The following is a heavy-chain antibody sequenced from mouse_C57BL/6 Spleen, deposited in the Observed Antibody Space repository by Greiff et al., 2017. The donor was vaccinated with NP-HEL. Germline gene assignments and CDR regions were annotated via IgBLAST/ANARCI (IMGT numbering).Heavy chain of an antibody. Sequence: VKLQQPGAELVRPGSSVKLSCKASGYTFTSYWMHWVKQRPIQGLEWIGNIDPSDSETHYNQKFKDKATLTVDKSSSTAYMQLSSLTSEDSAVYYCARGGATVVAENVWGTGTTVTVSS. J-gene: IGHJ1*03. CDR1: GYTFTSYW. CDR3: ARGGATVVAENV. CDR2: IDPSDSET. D-gene: IGHD1-1*01. V-gene: IGHV1-52*01.